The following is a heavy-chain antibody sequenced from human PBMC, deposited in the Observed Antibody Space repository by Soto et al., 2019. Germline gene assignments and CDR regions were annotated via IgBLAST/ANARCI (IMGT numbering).Heavy chain of an antibody. V-gene: IGHV3-23*01. D-gene: IGHD3-22*01. CDR3: AMTRLYDTGTNDYHRDALDI. Sequence: EVRLLESGGGMVEPRGSLKLSCVASGFSFGTYVMNWVRQAPGKGLEWVSGVSGSGGRVYSADSVKGRFTISRDNSRNTLYLQMNSLRAEDTAIYYCAMTRLYDTGTNDYHRDALDIWGQGTQVTVSS. J-gene: IGHJ3*02. CDR1: GFSFGTYV. CDR2: VSGSGGRV.